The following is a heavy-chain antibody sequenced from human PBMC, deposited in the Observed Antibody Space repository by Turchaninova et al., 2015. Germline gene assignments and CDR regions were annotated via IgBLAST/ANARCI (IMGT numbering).Heavy chain of an antibody. CDR1: GFSPSTSGVV. Sequence: QITLKESGPTLVKPTQTLTLTCTFSGFSPSTSGVVVGWIRQPPGKALECLLFICWDDDKRYSPSLESRLTITKDTSKNQVVLTMTNMDPVDTATYYCARGVIITPRYYYMDVWGKGTTVTVSS. J-gene: IGHJ6*03. CDR3: ARGVIITPRYYYMDV. V-gene: IGHV2-5*02. D-gene: IGHD3-10*01. CDR2: ICWDDDK.